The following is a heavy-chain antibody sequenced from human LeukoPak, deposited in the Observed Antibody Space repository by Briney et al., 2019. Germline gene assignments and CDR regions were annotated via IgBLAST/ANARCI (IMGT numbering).Heavy chain of an antibody. J-gene: IGHJ4*02. D-gene: IGHD6-13*01. CDR1: GYTFTSYY. V-gene: IGHV1-2*02. CDR3: ARVDAASLAVHY. CDR2: INPNSGGT. Sequence: GASVKVSCKTSGYTFTSYYLNWVRQAPGHGLEWMGRINPNSGGTDSGQNFQGRVTMTRDTSISTAYMELSSLTFDDTAVYYCARVDAASLAVHYWGQGTLVTVSS.